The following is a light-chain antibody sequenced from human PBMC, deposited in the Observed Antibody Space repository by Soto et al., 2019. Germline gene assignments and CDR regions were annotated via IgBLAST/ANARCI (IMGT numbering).Light chain of an antibody. CDR2: RNN. V-gene: IGLV1-47*01. CDR1: SSNIGSNF. CDR3: AAWDDSLSGWV. Sequence: QPVLTQPPSASGTPGQRVTISCSGSSSNIGSNFVYWYQQFPGTAPKLLIYRNNQRPSGVPDRFSGSKSGTSASLAISGLPSEDEADYYCAAWDDSLSGWVFGGGTKLPS. J-gene: IGLJ3*02.